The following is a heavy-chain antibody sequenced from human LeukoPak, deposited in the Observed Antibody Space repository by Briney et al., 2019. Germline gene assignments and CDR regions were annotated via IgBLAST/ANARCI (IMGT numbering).Heavy chain of an antibody. CDR2: IYYSGST. Sequence: PSETLSLTCTVSGGSISSYYWSWIRQPPGKGLEWIGYIYYSGSTNYNPSLTSRVTISVDTSKNQFSLKLSSVTAADTAVYYCARGLRYFDWSYNWFDPWGQGTLVTVSS. J-gene: IGHJ5*02. CDR1: GGSISSYY. CDR3: ARGLRYFDWSYNWFDP. V-gene: IGHV4-59*01. D-gene: IGHD3-9*01.